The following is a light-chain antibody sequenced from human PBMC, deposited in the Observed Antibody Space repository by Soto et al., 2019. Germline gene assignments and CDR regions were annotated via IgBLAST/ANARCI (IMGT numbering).Light chain of an antibody. CDR1: QNSNSD. J-gene: IGKJ4*01. CDR2: GAS. Sequence: EIEMTQSPATLSVSPGERATLSCRASQNSNSDLAWYQQKPGQAPRLLIYGASTRATGIPARFSGSVSGIEFTLTISSLQSEDFAVYYCKQYHNWPLTFGGGTKVEIK. V-gene: IGKV3-15*01. CDR3: KQYHNWPLT.